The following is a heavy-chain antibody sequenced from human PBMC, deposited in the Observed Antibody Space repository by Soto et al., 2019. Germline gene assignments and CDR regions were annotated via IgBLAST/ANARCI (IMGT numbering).Heavy chain of an antibody. D-gene: IGHD1-26*01. Sequence: EVQLVESGGGLVQPGGSLRLSCVASGFDFNSYSMNWVRQAPGKGLEWISYINSGSTSVFYAASVKGRFTISRDNAKNSPYLQMNSLRAEDTAVYYCTSSASPDAYWGQGTLVTVSS. J-gene: IGHJ4*02. CDR3: TSSASPDAY. CDR1: GFDFNSYS. CDR2: INSGSTSV. V-gene: IGHV3-48*01.